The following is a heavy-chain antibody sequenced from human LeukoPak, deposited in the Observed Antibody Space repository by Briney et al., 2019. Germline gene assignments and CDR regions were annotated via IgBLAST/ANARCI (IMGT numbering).Heavy chain of an antibody. Sequence: GGTLRLSCAASGFTFSTYGMSWVRQAPGKGLEWVSAISGSGGSTFYADSVNGRFTISRDNSKNTLYLQMNSLRAEDTAVYYCAKTTIAAAVQPYYFDYWGQGTLVTVSS. D-gene: IGHD6-13*01. CDR2: ISGSGGST. CDR1: GFTFSTYG. J-gene: IGHJ4*02. V-gene: IGHV3-23*01. CDR3: AKTTIAAAVQPYYFDY.